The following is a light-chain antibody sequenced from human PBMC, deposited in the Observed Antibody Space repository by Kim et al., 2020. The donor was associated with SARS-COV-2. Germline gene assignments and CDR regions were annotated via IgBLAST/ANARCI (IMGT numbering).Light chain of an antibody. Sequence: IQMTQSPSTLSASVGDRVTINCRASQNIDSWLAWYQQKPGKAPKYLIYDATTLKSGVPSRFSGRGSGTQFTLTITSLQPDDFATYYCQQYSSYSYTFGQGTKLEIK. V-gene: IGKV1-5*01. J-gene: IGKJ2*01. CDR2: DAT. CDR1: QNIDSW. CDR3: QQYSSYSYT.